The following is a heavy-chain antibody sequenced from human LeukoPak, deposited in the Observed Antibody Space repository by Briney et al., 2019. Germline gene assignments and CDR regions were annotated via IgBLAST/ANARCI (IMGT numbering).Heavy chain of an antibody. Sequence: TLSLTCTVSGGSISSGGYYWSWIRQHPGKGLEWIGYIYYSGSTYYNPSLKSRVTISVDTSKNQFSLKLSSVTAADTAVYYCARGHGDSSGYYPKVDYWGQGTLVTVSS. V-gene: IGHV4-31*03. J-gene: IGHJ4*02. CDR2: IYYSGST. CDR1: GGSISSGGYY. D-gene: IGHD3-22*01. CDR3: ARGHGDSSGYYPKVDY.